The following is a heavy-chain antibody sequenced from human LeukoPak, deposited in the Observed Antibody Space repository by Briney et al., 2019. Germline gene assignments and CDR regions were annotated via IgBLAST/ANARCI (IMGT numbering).Heavy chain of an antibody. D-gene: IGHD1-14*01. CDR1: GFTVSSYY. V-gene: IGHV3-66*01. Sequence: GGSLRLSCAASGFTVSSYYMSWVRQAPGKGLDWVSVIYAGGTTSYADSVKGRFTISRDNSKNTLYLQMNSVRAEDTAVYYCARAPPKGITPGYFGYRGQGTLVTVSS. CDR2: IYAGGTT. J-gene: IGHJ4*02. CDR3: ARAPPKGITPGYFGY.